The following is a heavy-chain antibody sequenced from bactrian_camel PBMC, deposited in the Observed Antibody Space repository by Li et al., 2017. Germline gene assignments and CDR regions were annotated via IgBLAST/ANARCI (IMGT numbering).Heavy chain of an antibody. Sequence: HVQLVESGGGSVQSGGSLRLSCAASGYTSSSYCVGWFRQAPGKEREGVVVIGSDGSTSYADSVKGRFTISQDSAKNTLYLQMNSLKPEDTAVYYCAAEGYFASSGIVYWGQGTQVTVS. D-gene: IGHD5*01. CDR3: AAEGYFASSGIVY. CDR2: IGSDGST. V-gene: IGHV3S53*01. J-gene: IGHJ4*01. CDR1: GYTSSSYC.